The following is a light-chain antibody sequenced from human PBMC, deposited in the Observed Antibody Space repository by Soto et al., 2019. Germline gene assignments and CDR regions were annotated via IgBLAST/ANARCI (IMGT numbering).Light chain of an antibody. CDR1: QSVSANY. Sequence: EIVLTQSPGTLSLSPGERATLSCRASQSVSANYLAWYQQKPGQAPRFLIYGASSRATGIPDRFSGSGSGTAFTLTISRLEPEDFSVYYCQQYGSSPPTFGQGTKVDIK. J-gene: IGKJ1*01. V-gene: IGKV3-20*01. CDR2: GAS. CDR3: QQYGSSPPT.